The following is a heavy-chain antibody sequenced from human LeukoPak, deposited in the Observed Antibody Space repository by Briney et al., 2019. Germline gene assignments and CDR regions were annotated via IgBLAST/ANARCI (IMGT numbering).Heavy chain of an antibody. D-gene: IGHD2-15*01. CDR2: IIPILGIA. Sequence: SVKVSCKASGGTFSSYAISWVRQAPGQGLEWMGRIIPILGIANYAQKFQGRVTITADKSTSTAYMELSSLRSEDTAVYHCASRYCSGGSCTGPNYYYGMDVWGQGTTVTVSS. V-gene: IGHV1-69*04. CDR1: GGTFSSYA. CDR3: ASRYCSGGSCTGPNYYYGMDV. J-gene: IGHJ6*02.